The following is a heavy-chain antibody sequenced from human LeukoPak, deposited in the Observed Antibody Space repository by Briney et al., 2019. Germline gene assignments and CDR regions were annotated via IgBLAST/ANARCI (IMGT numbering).Heavy chain of an antibody. J-gene: IGHJ4*02. CDR1: GGSISSYY. CDR3: ARVKGRVYCSSTSCYFDY. Sequence: PSETLSLTCTVSGGSISSYYWSWIRQPPGKGLEWIGYIYYSGSTNYNPSLKSRVTISVDTSKNQFSLKLSSVTAADTAVYYCARVKGRVYCSSTSCYFDYWGQGTLITVSA. V-gene: IGHV4-59*01. D-gene: IGHD2-2*01. CDR2: IYYSGST.